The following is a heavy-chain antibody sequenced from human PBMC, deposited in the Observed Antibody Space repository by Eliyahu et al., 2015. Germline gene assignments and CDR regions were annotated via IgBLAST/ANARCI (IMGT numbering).Heavy chain of an antibody. D-gene: IGHD2-2*01. V-gene: IGHV3-9*01. CDR2: ISWNSGSI. J-gene: IGHJ6*02. Sequence: EVQLVESGGGLVQPGRSLRLSCAASGFXFDXYXMXWVRXAPGKGLDWVSGISWNSGSIGYADSVKGRFTISRDNAKNSLYLQMNSLRAEDTALYYCAKDIGGGGYCSSTSCPLRSHGMDVWGQGTTVTVSS. CDR3: AKDIGGGGYCSSTSCPLRSHGMDV. CDR1: GFXFDXYX.